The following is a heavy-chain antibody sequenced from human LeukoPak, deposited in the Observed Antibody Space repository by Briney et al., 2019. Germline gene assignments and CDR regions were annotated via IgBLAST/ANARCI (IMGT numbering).Heavy chain of an antibody. J-gene: IGHJ6*03. CDR2: IYYSGST. V-gene: IGHV4-39*07. CDR3: ARGDYYGSGSYYNAWGPGVYYYYMDV. CDR1: GGSISSSSYY. Sequence: PSETLSLTCTVSGGSISSSSYYWGWIRQPPGKGLEWIGSIYYSGSTYYNPSLKSRVTISVDTSKNQFSLKLSSVTAADTAVYYCARGDYYGSGSYYNAWGPGVYYYYMDVWGKGTTVTVSS. D-gene: IGHD3-10*01.